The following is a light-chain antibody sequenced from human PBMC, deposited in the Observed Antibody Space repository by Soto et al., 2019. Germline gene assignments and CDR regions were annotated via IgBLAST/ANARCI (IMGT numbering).Light chain of an antibody. CDR1: ESVSASY. J-gene: IGKJ2*01. CDR2: SAS. Sequence: EIVLTQSPGTLSLSPGERATLSCRANESVSASYLAWYQQKPGQAPRLLIYSASRRATGIPDRFSGSGSGTDFTLTISRLEPEDFAVYYCQQYGSSPPRYTFGQGTKLEIK. CDR3: QQYGSSPPRYT. V-gene: IGKV3-20*01.